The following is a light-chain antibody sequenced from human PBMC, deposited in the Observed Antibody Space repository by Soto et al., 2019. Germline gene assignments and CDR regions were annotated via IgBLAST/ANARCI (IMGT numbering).Light chain of an antibody. CDR3: QQSNSRPPT. CDR2: AAS. CDR1: QTITNY. Sequence: TQLPQPPPALSASVGDRVTITCRASQTITNYLNWYQHKPGQAPNLLIYAASTLQAGVPSRFRGSGSGTDFTLTISRLQPEDIATYFCQQSNSRPPTFGGGTKVDIK. V-gene: IGKV1-39*01. J-gene: IGKJ4*01.